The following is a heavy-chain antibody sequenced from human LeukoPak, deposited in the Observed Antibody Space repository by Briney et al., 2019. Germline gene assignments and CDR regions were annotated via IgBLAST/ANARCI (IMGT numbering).Heavy chain of an antibody. J-gene: IGHJ5*02. CDR1: GGSFSGYY. D-gene: IGHD3-9*01. CDR3: ARHSGLLRYFDWGWFDP. Sequence: SETLSLTCAVYGGSFSGYYWSWIRQPPGKGLEWIGEINHSGSTNYNPSLKSRVTISVDTSKNQFSLKLSSVTAADTAVYYCARHSGLLRYFDWGWFDPWGQGTLVTVSS. V-gene: IGHV4-34*01. CDR2: INHSGST.